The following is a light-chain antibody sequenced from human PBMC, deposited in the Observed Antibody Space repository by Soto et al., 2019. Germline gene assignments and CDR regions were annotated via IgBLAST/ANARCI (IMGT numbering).Light chain of an antibody. J-gene: IGKJ4*01. CDR3: QHYTGSPLT. V-gene: IGKV3-20*01. CDR2: DAS. Sequence: EVVLTQSPGTLSLSPGERGTLSCRASQSINSAHSVWYQQKPGQAPSLLIYDASSRATGIPGRFSGSGSGHASALTIGRMEPEDSAVYYCQHYTGSPLTFGGGTKVELK. CDR1: QSINSAH.